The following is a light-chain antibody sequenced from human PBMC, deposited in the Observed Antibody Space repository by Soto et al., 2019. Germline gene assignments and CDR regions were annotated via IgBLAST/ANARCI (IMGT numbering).Light chain of an antibody. CDR2: GAS. V-gene: IGKV3-20*01. Sequence: DIVLTQSPGTLSLSPGERATLSCRASQSVSSNYLAWYQQKPGQAPRLLIYGASSGVTGIPDRFSGSGSGTDFTLTISRLEPEDFAVYYCQQYVTSPWTFGQGTKVVIK. CDR1: QSVSSNY. J-gene: IGKJ1*01. CDR3: QQYVTSPWT.